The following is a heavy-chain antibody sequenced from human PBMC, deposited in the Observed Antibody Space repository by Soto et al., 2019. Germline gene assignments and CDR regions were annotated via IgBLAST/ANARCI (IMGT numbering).Heavy chain of an antibody. J-gene: IGHJ4*02. CDR2: ISKSGFDR. Sequence: EVKLVESGGDLVQPGESLRISCKVSGFIFSDYAMTWVRQAPGKGLEWVASISKSGFDRDYADSVKGRFTISRDNSENTVHLQMDSLKVEDTARSFCMKLRDYWGQGTQVTVST. CDR1: GFIFSDYA. V-gene: IGHV3-23*04. CDR3: MKLRDY.